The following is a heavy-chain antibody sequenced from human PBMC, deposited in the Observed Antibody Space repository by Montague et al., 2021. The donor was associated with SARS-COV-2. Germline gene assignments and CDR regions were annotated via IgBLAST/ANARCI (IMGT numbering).Heavy chain of an antibody. CDR3: AGEMATAVNYYYYGMDV. CDR2: IYYSGST. CDR1: GGSISSSSYY. D-gene: IGHD5-24*01. V-gene: IGHV4-39*02. J-gene: IGHJ6*02. Sequence: SETLSLTCTVSGGSISSSSYYWGWIRQPPGKGLEWIGSIYYSGSTYYNPSLKSRVTISVDTSKNQFSLKLSSVTAADTAVYYCAGEMATAVNYYYYGMDVWGQGTTVTVSS.